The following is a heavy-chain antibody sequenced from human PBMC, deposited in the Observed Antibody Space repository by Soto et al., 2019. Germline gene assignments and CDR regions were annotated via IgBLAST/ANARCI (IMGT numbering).Heavy chain of an antibody. Sequence: PAETLSLTWKVSGGTISTGDNYWDWLRPPPGKGLEWIGYGFDSGATNYSPSLKSRAAISMDTSKNQFSLSLTTVTAADTAVYYCARAGLAYGLLVFWGQGTRVTVSS. CDR2: GFDSGAT. CDR3: ARAGLAYGLLVF. V-gene: IGHV4-30-4*01. D-gene: IGHD3-10*01. CDR1: GGTISTGDNY. J-gene: IGHJ4*02.